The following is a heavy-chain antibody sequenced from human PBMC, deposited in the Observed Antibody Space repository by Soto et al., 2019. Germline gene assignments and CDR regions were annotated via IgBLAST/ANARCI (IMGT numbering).Heavy chain of an antibody. D-gene: IGHD2-8*02. CDR3: ARGRSHWSYLYYFDY. Sequence: SETLSLTCAVYGGSFSGYYWSWIRQPPGKGLEWIGEINHSGSTNYNPSLKSRVTISVDTSKNQFSLKLSSVTAADTAVYHCARGRSHWSYLYYFDYWGQGTLVTVSS. V-gene: IGHV4-34*01. CDR1: GGSFSGYY. J-gene: IGHJ4*02. CDR2: INHSGST.